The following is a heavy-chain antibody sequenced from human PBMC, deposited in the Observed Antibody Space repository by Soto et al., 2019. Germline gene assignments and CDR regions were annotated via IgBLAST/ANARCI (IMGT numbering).Heavy chain of an antibody. Sequence: SRGSLRLSCAASGFTFSSYAMSWVRQAPGKGLEWVSAISGSGGSTYYADSVKGRFTISRDNSKNTLYLQMNSLRAEDTAVYYCAKLVVVPPGGYYFDYWGQGTLVTVSS. J-gene: IGHJ4*02. D-gene: IGHD2-2*01. CDR2: ISGSGGST. CDR3: AKLVVVPPGGYYFDY. CDR1: GFTFSSYA. V-gene: IGHV3-23*01.